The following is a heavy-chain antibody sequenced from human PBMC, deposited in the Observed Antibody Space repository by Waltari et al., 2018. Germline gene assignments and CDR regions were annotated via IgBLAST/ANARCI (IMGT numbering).Heavy chain of an antibody. D-gene: IGHD3-16*01. CDR3: ARGDGRGGVDY. CDR2: IDPEDGET. Sequence: QVQLVQSGAEVKKPGPAVEFACQVSGYTLTELSMHWVRQAPGKGLEWMGGIDPEDGETIYAQKFQGRVTMTRNTSISTAYMELSSLRSEDTAVYYCARGDGRGGVDYWGQGTLVTVSS. V-gene: IGHV1-24*01. CDR1: GYTLTELS. J-gene: IGHJ4*02.